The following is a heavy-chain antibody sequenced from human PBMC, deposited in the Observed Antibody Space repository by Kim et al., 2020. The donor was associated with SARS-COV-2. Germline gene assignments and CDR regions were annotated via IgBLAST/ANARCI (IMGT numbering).Heavy chain of an antibody. V-gene: IGHV4-39*01. D-gene: IGHD3-16*01. J-gene: IGHJ4*01. CDR3: ARHYDSIDWQYYFDF. CDR1: GDSISSSHSY. Sequence: SETLSLTCTVSGDSISSSHSYWGWIRQPPGKGLEWIGTIYYTGTTYVNPSLKSRVTMSVDTSKNRFSLRLNSVTAADAAVYFCARHYDSIDWQYYFDFWG. CDR2: IYYTGTT.